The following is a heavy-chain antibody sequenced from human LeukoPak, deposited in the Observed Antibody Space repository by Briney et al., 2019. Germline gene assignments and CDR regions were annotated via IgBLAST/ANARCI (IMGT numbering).Heavy chain of an antibody. CDR1: GYTLTELS. D-gene: IGHD3-3*01. CDR2: FDPEDGET. Sequence: ASVKVSCKVSGYTLTELSMHWVRQAPGKGLEWMGGFDPEDGETIYAQKFQGRVTMTEDTSTDTAYMELSSLRSEDTAVYCCATGLRFLEWLLPHFDYWGQGTLVTVSS. CDR3: ATGLRFLEWLLPHFDY. J-gene: IGHJ4*02. V-gene: IGHV1-24*01.